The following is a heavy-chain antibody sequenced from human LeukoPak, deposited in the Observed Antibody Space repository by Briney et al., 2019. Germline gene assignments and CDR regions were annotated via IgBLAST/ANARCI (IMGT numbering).Heavy chain of an antibody. V-gene: IGHV4-39*01. CDR3: ARHRCSSTSCHRLGGYYFDY. CDR2: IYYSGSI. D-gene: IGHD2-2*02. CDR1: GGSISSSSYY. J-gene: IGHJ4*02. Sequence: PSETLSLTCTVSGGSISSSSYYWGWIRQPPGKGLEWIGSIYYSGSIYYNPSLKSRVTISVDTSKNQFSLKLSSVTAADTAVYYCARHRCSSTSCHRLGGYYFDYWRQGTLVTVSS.